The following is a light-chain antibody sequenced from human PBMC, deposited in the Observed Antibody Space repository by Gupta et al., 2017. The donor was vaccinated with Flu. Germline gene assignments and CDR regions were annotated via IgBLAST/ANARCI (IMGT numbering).Light chain of an antibody. J-gene: IGLJ1*01. Sequence: HSVLTHPVSLAGSPGESITISCTATSSDVGRSDSVSWYQQYPGKAPKLIIYDVTTRPSGVSSRFAGSKSGNTASLTISGLEAEDESDDYCSSYTSTNTFYVFGTGTTVTVL. CDR2: DVT. V-gene: IGLV2-14*01. CDR3: SSYTSTNTFYV. CDR1: SSDVGRSDS.